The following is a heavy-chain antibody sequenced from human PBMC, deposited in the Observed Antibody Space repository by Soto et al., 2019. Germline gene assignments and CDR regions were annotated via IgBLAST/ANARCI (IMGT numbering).Heavy chain of an antibody. CDR2: IYSGGST. CDR1: GFTVSSNY. V-gene: IGHV3-53*01. CDR3: ARDNPHYYDSSGYLDY. D-gene: IGHD3-22*01. Sequence: PGGSLRLSCAASGFTVSSNYMSWVRQAPGKGLEWVSVIYSGGSTYYADSVKGRFTISRDNSKNTLYLQMNSLRAEDTAVYYCARDNPHYYDSSGYLDYWGQGTLVTVSS. J-gene: IGHJ4*02.